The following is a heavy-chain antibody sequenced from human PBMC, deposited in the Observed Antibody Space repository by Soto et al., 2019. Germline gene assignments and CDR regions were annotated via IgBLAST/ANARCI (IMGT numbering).Heavy chain of an antibody. V-gene: IGHV3-7*01. J-gene: IGHJ6*02. D-gene: IGHD3-3*01. CDR1: GFTFSSYW. CDR2: IKQDGSEK. CDR3: ARDRVLRFLEWLPSYGMDV. Sequence: PGGSLRLSCAASGFTFSSYWMSWVRQAPGKGLEWVANIKQDGSEKYYVDSVKGRFTISRDNAKNSLYLQMNSLRAEDTAVYYCARDRVLRFLEWLPSYGMDVWGQGTTVTVSS.